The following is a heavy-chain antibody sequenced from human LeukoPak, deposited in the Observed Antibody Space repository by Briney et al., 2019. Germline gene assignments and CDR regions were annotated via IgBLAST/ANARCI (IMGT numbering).Heavy chain of an antibody. Sequence: TPSETLSLTCTVSGYSISSGYYWGWIRQPPGKGLEWIGSIYHSGSTYYNPSLKSRVTISVDASKNQFSLKVSSVTAADTAVYYCARDKIRDWFDPWGQGTLVTVSS. V-gene: IGHV4-38-2*02. J-gene: IGHJ5*02. CDR3: ARDKIRDWFDP. CDR1: GYSISSGYY. CDR2: IYHSGST.